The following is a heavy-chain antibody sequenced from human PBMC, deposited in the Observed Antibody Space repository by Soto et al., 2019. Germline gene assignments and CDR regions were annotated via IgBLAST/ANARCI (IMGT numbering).Heavy chain of an antibody. CDR2: INPEGSEK. CDR1: GFIFSDYW. Sequence: EVQLVESGGGLVQPGGSLRLSCAVSGFIFSDYWMTWVRQAPGKGLEWVATINPEGSEKYYADSLKGRFTLSRDNAKNSLYLQRMRLIAVDTALYYCARAGIDYWGRGTLINVSS. CDR3: ARAGIDY. J-gene: IGHJ4*02. V-gene: IGHV3-7*04.